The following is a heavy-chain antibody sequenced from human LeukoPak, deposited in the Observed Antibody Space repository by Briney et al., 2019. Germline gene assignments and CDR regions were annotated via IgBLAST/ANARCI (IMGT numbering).Heavy chain of an antibody. CDR3: ARIHRYCSGGACYVLDN. Sequence: SETLSLTCVVSVGSVSGYYWGWIRQPHRGGLEWIGYVYYSGSTNYNPSFKSRITISVDTSRNQFSLQLSSVTAADTAVYYCARIHRYCSGGACYVLDNWGQGTLVAVSS. V-gene: IGHV4-59*02. CDR1: VGSVSGYY. J-gene: IGHJ4*02. D-gene: IGHD2-15*01. CDR2: VYYSGST.